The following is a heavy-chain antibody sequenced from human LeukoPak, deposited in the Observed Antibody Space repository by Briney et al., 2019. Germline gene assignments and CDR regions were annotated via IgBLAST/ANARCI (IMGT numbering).Heavy chain of an antibody. D-gene: IGHD5-18*01. V-gene: IGHV4-59*01. Sequence: SETLSLTCTVSGGSISSYYWSWIRQPPGKGLEWIGYIYYSGSTNYNPSLKSRVTIPVDTSKNQFSPKLSSVTAADTAVYYCARRGYSYGKNYYMDVWGKGTTVTVSS. CDR2: IYYSGST. J-gene: IGHJ6*03. CDR3: ARRGYSYGKNYYMDV. CDR1: GGSISSYY.